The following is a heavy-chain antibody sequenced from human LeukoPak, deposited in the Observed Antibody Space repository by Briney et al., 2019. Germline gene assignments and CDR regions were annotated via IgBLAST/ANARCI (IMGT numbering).Heavy chain of an antibody. V-gene: IGHV4-39*01. CDR2: IYYSGST. Sequence: SETLSLTCTVSGGSISSSSYYWGWIRQPPGKGLEWIGSIYYSGSTYYNPSLKSRVTISVDTSKNQFSLKLSSVTAADTAVYYCARHGSDYYDSSVGTFDIWGQGTTVTVSS. CDR1: GGSISSSSYY. D-gene: IGHD3-22*01. CDR3: ARHGSDYYDSSVGTFDI. J-gene: IGHJ3*02.